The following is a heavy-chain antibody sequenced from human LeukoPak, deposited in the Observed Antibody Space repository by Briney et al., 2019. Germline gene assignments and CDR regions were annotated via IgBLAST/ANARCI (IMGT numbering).Heavy chain of an antibody. Sequence: GASVKVSCSSSGYTFTSYAINWVRQAHGQGLEWMGWIHTNTGNPTYAQGFTGRFVFSLDTSVSTAYLQISSLKAEDTAVYYCARDLVVGATVSSYYYYYVMDVWGQGTTVTVSS. J-gene: IGHJ6*02. D-gene: IGHD1-26*01. CDR3: ARDLVVGATVSSYYYYYVMDV. CDR2: IHTNTGNP. V-gene: IGHV7-4-1*02. CDR1: GYTFTSYA.